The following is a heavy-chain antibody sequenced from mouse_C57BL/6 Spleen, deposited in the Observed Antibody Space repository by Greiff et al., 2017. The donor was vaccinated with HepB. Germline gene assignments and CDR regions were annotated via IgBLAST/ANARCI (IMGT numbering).Heavy chain of an antibody. D-gene: IGHD2-4*01. J-gene: IGHJ1*03. CDR2: IYPGDGDT. CDR1: GYAFSSSW. Sequence: LQQSGPELVKPGASVKISCKASGYAFSSSWMNWVKQRPGKGLEWIGRIYPGDGDTNYNGKFKGQATLTADKSASTAYMQLSSLTSEDSAVYFCARTYDYDGYFDVWGTGTTVTVSS. V-gene: IGHV1-82*01. CDR3: ARTYDYDGYFDV.